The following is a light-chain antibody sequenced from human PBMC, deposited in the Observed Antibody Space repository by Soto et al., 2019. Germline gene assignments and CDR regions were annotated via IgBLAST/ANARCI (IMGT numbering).Light chain of an antibody. CDR2: GAS. J-gene: IGKJ2*01. V-gene: IGKV3-15*01. Sequence: EIVMTQSPTTLSVSPGERATLSCRASQSVSSSLAWYQQKPGQAPRLLFYGASTRATGVPARFSGSGSGTEFTLTISSLQSEDLAVYYCQQYNNWLYTSGQRTQLQIK. CDR3: QQYNNWLYT. CDR1: QSVSSS.